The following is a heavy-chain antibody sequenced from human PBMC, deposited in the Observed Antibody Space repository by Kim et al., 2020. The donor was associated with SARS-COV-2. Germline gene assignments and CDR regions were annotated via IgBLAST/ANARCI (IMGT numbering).Heavy chain of an antibody. D-gene: IGHD3-9*01. CDR2: ISGSGGST. CDR3: AKAQRAVSRYFDWLSKLVDDFDI. V-gene: IGHV3-23*01. Sequence: GGSLRLSCAASGFTFSSYAMSWVRQAPGKGLEWVSAISGSGGSTYYADSVKGRFTISRDNSKNTLYLQMNSLRAEDTAVYYCAKAQRAVSRYFDWLSKLVDDFDIWGQGTMVTVSS. J-gene: IGHJ3*02. CDR1: GFTFSSYA.